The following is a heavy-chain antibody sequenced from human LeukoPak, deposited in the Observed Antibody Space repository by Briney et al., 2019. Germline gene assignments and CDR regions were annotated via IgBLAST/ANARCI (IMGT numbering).Heavy chain of an antibody. V-gene: IGHV1-8*03. D-gene: IGHD5-18*01. CDR1: GYTFTSYD. CDR3: ARENYLVGYSYGTYYYYMDV. CDR2: MNPNSGNT. Sequence: ASVKVSCKASGYTFTSYDINWVRQATGQGLEWMGWMNPNSGNTGYAQKFQGRVTITRNTSISTAYMELSSLRSEDTAVYFCARENYLVGYSYGTYYYYMDVWGKGPTVTVSS. J-gene: IGHJ6*03.